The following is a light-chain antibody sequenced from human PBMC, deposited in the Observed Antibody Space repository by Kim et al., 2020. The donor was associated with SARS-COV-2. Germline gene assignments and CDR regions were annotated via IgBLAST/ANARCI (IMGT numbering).Light chain of an antibody. CDR1: QNSSSV. Sequence: ASVGDRVTITCRASQNSSSVLAWYQQRPGTAPNLLIYKASILESGVTSTFSGRGSGTEFTLTISCLQPDDYATYYCQQYNSSPWTFGQGTKVDIK. V-gene: IGKV1-5*03. CDR3: QQYNSSPWT. J-gene: IGKJ1*01. CDR2: KAS.